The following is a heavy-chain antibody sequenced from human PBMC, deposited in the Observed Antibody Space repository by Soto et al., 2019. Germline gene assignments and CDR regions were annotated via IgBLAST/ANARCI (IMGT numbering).Heavy chain of an antibody. CDR1: GFTFSNTW. D-gene: IGHD3-16*01. J-gene: IGHJ6*02. CDR3: AGEPRGGAYDMDV. V-gene: IGHV3-15*01. Sequence: EVQLVESGGGLVKPGGSLRLSCAASGFTFSNTWMNWVRQAPGKGLEWVGRVQSKADGETGEYAAPVKGRFTISRDNSKYTLFLQMNGLRVEDTAVYYCAGEPRGGAYDMDVWGQGTTVTVSS. CDR2: VQSKADGETG.